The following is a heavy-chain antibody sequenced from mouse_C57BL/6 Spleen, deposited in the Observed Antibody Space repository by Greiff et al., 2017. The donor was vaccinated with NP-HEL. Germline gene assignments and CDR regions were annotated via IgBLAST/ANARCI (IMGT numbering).Heavy chain of an antibody. J-gene: IGHJ2*01. D-gene: IGHD1-1*01. V-gene: IGHV1-59*01. CDR2: IDPSDSYT. CDR1: GYTFTSYW. CDR3: ACYYYGSSDYFDY. Sequence: VQLQQSGAELVRPGTSVKLSCKASGYTFTSYWMHWVKQRPGQGLEWIGVIDPSDSYTNYNQKFKGKATLTVDTSSSTAYMQLSSLTSEDSAVYYCACYYYGSSDYFDYWGQGTTLTVSS.